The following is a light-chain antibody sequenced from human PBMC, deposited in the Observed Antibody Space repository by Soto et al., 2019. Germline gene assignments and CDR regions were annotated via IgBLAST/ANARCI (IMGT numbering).Light chain of an antibody. Sequence: DIQMTQSPSTLSASVGERVTISCRASQSVSSWLAWYQQKPGKAPKLLISKASSLESGVPSRFSGSGSETDFILTISSLQPDDFATYYCQQYKSNRRTFGQGTKVESK. V-gene: IGKV1-5*03. CDR1: QSVSSW. J-gene: IGKJ1*01. CDR2: KAS. CDR3: QQYKSNRRT.